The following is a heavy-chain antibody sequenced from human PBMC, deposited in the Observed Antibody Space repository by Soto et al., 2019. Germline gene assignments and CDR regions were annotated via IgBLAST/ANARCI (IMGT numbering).Heavy chain of an antibody. Sequence: EVQLLESGGGLVHPGESLTLFCAASGFTFNNYAMTLVRQAPGKGLEWVSTLTSGGTTHYGDTVKGRFTISRDNSKSTVYLQMNSLRAEYTAVYYCARADKFNSQSSGWANRFDYWGQGTLVSVSS. J-gene: IGHJ4*02. D-gene: IGHD6-19*01. CDR1: GFTFNNYA. CDR3: ARADKFNSQSSGWANRFDY. V-gene: IGHV3-23*01. CDR2: LTSGGTT.